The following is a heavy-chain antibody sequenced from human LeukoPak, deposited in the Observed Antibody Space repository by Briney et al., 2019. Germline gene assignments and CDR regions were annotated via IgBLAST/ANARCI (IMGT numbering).Heavy chain of an antibody. CDR3: ATHVTDCSSTSCFGY. Sequence: KSGGSLRLSCAASGFTFSSYSMNWVRQAPGKGLEWVSSISSSSSYIYYADSVKGRFTISRDNAKNSLYLQMNSLRAEDTAVYYCATHVTDCSSTSCFGYWGQGTLVTVSS. CDR1: GFTFSSYS. J-gene: IGHJ4*02. CDR2: ISSSSSYI. D-gene: IGHD2-2*01. V-gene: IGHV3-21*01.